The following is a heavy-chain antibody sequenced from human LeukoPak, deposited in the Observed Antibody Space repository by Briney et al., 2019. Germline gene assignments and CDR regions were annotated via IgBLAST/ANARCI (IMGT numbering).Heavy chain of an antibody. CDR3: ARDYNWNPPDY. Sequence: GGSLRLSCAASGFTFSSHWMHWVRQAPGKGLVWVSRIDSDGRITTYADSVKGRFTISRDNAKNTLYLQMNTLRDEDTAVYYCARDYNWNPPDYWGQGTLVTVTS. CDR2: IDSDGRIT. V-gene: IGHV3-74*01. D-gene: IGHD1-1*01. J-gene: IGHJ4*02. CDR1: GFTFSSHW.